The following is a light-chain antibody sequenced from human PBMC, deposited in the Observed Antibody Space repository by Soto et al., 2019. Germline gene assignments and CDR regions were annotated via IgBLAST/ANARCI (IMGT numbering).Light chain of an antibody. CDR2: DGT. CDR3: CSYAASSTSVV. CDR1: SSDVGSYKL. Sequence: QSALTQPASVSGSPGQSITISCTGSSSDVGSYKLVSWYQQHPGEAPKLMIYDGTERPSGVSNRFSGSKSGNTASLTISDLQAEDEADYYCCSYAASSTSVVFGGGTKLTVL. V-gene: IGLV2-23*01. J-gene: IGLJ2*01.